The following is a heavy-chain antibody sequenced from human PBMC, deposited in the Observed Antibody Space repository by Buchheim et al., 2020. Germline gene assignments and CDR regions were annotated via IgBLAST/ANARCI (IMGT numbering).Heavy chain of an antibody. D-gene: IGHD2-2*02. V-gene: IGHV1-18*04. CDR3: ARDGRYCSSTNCYNVLVWFDP. Sequence: QVQLVQSGAEVKKPGASVKVSCKASGYTFTGYYMHWVRQAPGQGLEWMGWISAYNGNTNYAQKVQGRVTMTTDTSTSTAYMELRSLRSDDTAVYYCARDGRYCSSTNCYNVLVWFDPWGQGTL. J-gene: IGHJ5*02. CDR1: GYTFTGYY. CDR2: ISAYNGNT.